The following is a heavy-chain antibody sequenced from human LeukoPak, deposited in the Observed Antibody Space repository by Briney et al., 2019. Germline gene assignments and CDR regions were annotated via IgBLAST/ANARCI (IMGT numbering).Heavy chain of an antibody. D-gene: IGHD3-22*01. J-gene: IGHJ4*02. V-gene: IGHV4-34*01. CDR3: ARGGSQGSGYYYRHPRGLDY. CDR1: GGSFSGYY. Sequence: PSETLSLTCAVYGGSFSGYYWSWIRQPPGKGLEWIGEINHSGSTNYNPSLKSRVTISVDTSKNQFSLKLSSVPAADTAVYYCARGGSQGSGYYYRHPRGLDYWGQGTLVTVSS. CDR2: INHSGST.